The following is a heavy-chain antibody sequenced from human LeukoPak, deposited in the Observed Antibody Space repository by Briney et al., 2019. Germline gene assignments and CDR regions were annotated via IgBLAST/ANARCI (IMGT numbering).Heavy chain of an antibody. J-gene: IGHJ4*02. CDR3: ARRASSGWFSSADHSEYFFDY. Sequence: SETLSLTCTVPDGSISNSFWNWIRQPPGRGLEWIGYIYYSGSTNYNPSLKSRVTISVDTSKNQFSLKLSSVTAADTAVYYCARRASSGWFSSADHSEYFFDYWGQGTLVTVSS. CDR2: IYYSGST. CDR1: DGSISNSF. D-gene: IGHD6-19*01. V-gene: IGHV4-59*08.